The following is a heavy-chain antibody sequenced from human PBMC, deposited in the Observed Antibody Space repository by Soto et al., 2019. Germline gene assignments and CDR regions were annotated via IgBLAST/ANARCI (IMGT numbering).Heavy chain of an antibody. Sequence: QPGGSLRLSCAAPGFTFNTYWMHWVRQAPGKGLVWVSRIDGDGTRTNYADAVEGRFTISRDNAKNTLYLQVNSLRAEDTAMYYCAKGASGDHPFRWGQGTLVTVSS. J-gene: IGHJ4*02. CDR2: IDGDGTRT. D-gene: IGHD6-19*01. CDR3: AKGASGDHPFR. CDR1: GFTFNTYW. V-gene: IGHV3-74*01.